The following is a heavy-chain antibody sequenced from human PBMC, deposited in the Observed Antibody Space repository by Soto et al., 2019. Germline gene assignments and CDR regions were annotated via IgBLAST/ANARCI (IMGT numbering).Heavy chain of an antibody. CDR1: GFTFSNYG. V-gene: IGHV3-33*01. CDR2: IWYDGSNK. J-gene: IGHJ4*02. Sequence: QVQLVESGGGVVQPGRSLRLSCAASGFTFSNYGMHWVRQAPGKGLEWVAVIWYDGSNKYYADSVKGRFTISRDSSKNTLYLQMHSLRAEDTAVYYCARTPKSSPYYFDYWGQGTLVTVSS. CDR3: ARTPKSSPYYFDY.